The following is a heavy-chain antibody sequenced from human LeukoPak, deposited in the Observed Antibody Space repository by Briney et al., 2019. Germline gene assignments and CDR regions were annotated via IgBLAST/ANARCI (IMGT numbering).Heavy chain of an antibody. D-gene: IGHD3-3*01. V-gene: IGHV1-69*01. CDR2: IIPIFGTA. CDR3: ASIPSLVWSGYDFDY. CDR1: GGTFSSYA. J-gene: IGHJ4*02. Sequence: SVKVSCKASGGTFSSYATSWVRQAPGQGLEWMGGIIPIFGTANYAQKFQGRVTITADESTSTAYMELSSLRSEDTAVYYCASIPSLVWSGYDFDYWGQGTLVTVSS.